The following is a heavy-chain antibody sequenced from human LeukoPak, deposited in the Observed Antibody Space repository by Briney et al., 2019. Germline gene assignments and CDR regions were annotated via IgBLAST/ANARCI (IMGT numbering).Heavy chain of an antibody. Sequence: SETLSLTCAVYGGSFSGYYWSWIRQPPGKGLEWIGEINHSGSTNYNPSLKSRVTISVDKSKNQFSLKLSSVTAADTAVYYCARVISQIAGMYYYYYYYMDVWGKGTTVTVSS. J-gene: IGHJ6*03. CDR3: ARVISQIAGMYYYYYYYMDV. V-gene: IGHV4-34*01. CDR2: INHSGST. CDR1: GGSFSGYY. D-gene: IGHD6-13*01.